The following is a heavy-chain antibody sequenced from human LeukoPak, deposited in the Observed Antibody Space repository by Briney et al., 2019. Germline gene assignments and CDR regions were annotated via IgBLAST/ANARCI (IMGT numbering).Heavy chain of an antibody. Sequence: ASVKVSCKASGGTFSSYAISWVRQAPGQGLEWMGWISAYNGNTNYAQKLQGRVTMTTDTSTSTAYMELRSLRSDDTAVYYCARGLLVFPPDYWGQGTLVTVSS. D-gene: IGHD3-3*02. CDR2: ISAYNGNT. CDR3: ARGLLVFPPDY. V-gene: IGHV1-18*01. CDR1: GGTFSSYA. J-gene: IGHJ4*02.